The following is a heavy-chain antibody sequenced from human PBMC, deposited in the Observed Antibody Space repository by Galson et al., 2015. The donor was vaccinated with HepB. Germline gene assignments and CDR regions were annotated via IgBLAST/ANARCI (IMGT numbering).Heavy chain of an antibody. CDR3: ARADALRTVDY. Sequence: SLRLSCAASGFTFSSYWMSWVRQAPGKGLEWVANINKDGNDKYYVDSVEGRFTVSGDNAKNSLYLQMNSLRVEDTALYYCARADALRTVDYSGQGTLITVSS. J-gene: IGHJ4*02. V-gene: IGHV3-7*03. CDR1: GFTFSSYW. CDR2: INKDGNDK.